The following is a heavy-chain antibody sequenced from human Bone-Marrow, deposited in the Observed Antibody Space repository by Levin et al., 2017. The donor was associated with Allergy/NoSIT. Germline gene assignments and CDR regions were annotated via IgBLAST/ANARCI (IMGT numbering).Heavy chain of an antibody. J-gene: IGHJ6*02. CDR3: ARDWYDFWSGYGGYYYGMDG. V-gene: IGHV3-30-3*01. CDR1: GFTFSSYA. Sequence: GGSLRLSCAASGFTFSSYAMHWVRQAPGKGLEWVAVISYDGSNKYYADSVKGRFTISRDNSKNTLYLQMNSLRAEDTAVYYCARDWYDFWSGYGGYYYGMDGWGQGTTVTVSS. CDR2: ISYDGSNK. D-gene: IGHD3-3*01.